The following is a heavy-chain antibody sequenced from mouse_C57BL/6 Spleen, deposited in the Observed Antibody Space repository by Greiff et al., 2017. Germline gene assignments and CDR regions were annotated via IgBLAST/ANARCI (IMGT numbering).Heavy chain of an antibody. D-gene: IGHD1-1*01. CDR1: GYAFTNYL. CDR3: ARGGAHYEGSAMDY. CDR2: INPGSGGT. J-gene: IGHJ4*01. Sequence: QVQLQQSGAELVRPGTSVKVSCKASGYAFTNYLIEWVKQRPGQGLEWIGVINPGSGGTNYNEKFKGKATLTADKSSSTAYMQLSSLTSEDSAVXFCARGGAHYEGSAMDYWGQGTSVTVSS. V-gene: IGHV1-54*01.